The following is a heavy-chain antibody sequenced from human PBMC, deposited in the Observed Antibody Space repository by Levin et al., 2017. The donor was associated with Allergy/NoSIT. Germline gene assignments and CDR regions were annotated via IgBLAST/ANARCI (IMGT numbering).Heavy chain of an antibody. V-gene: IGHV4-59*11. J-gene: IGHJ4*02. CDR3: AGTPGACYTRTWSYSFDS. D-gene: IGHD2-8*01. CDR1: GASISGHY. Sequence: SETLSLTCSVSGASISGHYWNWIRQPPGKGLEWIGHIEYVGSTIYNPSLKNRVTMSVNRSNNQFSLKLTSVTAADTAVYYCAGTPGACYTRTWSYSFDSWSQGTLVTISS. CDR2: IEYVGST.